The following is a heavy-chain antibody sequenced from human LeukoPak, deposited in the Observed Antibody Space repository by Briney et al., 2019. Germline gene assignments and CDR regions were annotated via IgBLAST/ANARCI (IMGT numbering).Heavy chain of an antibody. CDR3: SNGVRRMRSDDAAGDYGARRLPENAFDI. J-gene: IGHJ3*02. V-gene: IGHV3-23*01. Sequence: PGGSLRLSCAASGFTFSSYAMSWVRQAPGKGLEWVSVMSGGGGSTYYADSVKGRFAISRDNSKNTLYLQMNSLRAEDTAVYYCSNGVRRMRSDDAAGDYGARRLPENAFDIWGQGTMVTVSS. D-gene: IGHD4-17*01. CDR2: MSGGGGST. CDR1: GFTFSSYA.